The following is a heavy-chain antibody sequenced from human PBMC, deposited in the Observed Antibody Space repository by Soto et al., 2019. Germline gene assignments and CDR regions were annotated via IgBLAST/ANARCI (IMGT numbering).Heavy chain of an antibody. D-gene: IGHD2-2*01. CDR3: ARDLGVDCSSTSCPDYGVDV. J-gene: IGHJ6*02. Sequence: GXSVKVSFKASCYTFTSYGISWVRQAPGQRLEWMGWINAGNGNTKYSQKFQGRVTITRDTSASTAYMELSSLRSEDTAVYYCARDLGVDCSSTSCPDYGVDVWGQGTTVTVSS. V-gene: IGHV1-3*01. CDR1: CYTFTSYG. CDR2: INAGNGNT.